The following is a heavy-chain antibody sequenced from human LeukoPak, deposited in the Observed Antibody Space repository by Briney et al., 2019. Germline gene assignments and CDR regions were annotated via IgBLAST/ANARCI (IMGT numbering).Heavy chain of an antibody. V-gene: IGHV4-39*01. Sequence: SETLSLTCTVSGGSISSSSYYWGWIRQPPGKGLEWIGSIYYSGSTYYNPSLKSRVTISVDTSKNQFSLKLSSVTAADTAVYYCARLTTIKYSSGWYGYYGMDVWGQGTTVTVSS. CDR2: IYYSGST. J-gene: IGHJ6*02. CDR1: GGSISSSSYY. CDR3: ARLTTIKYSSGWYGYYGMDV. D-gene: IGHD6-19*01.